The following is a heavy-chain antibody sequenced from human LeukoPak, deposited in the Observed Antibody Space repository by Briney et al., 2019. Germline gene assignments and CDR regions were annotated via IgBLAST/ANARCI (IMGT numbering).Heavy chain of an antibody. CDR2: INYSGNT. CDR3: AREGRQDYVYFVC. Sequence: SETLTLTCTVSGDSISSYYWSWIRQPPGKGLEWMGYINYSGNTNYNPSLKSRVTISVDTSKDQFSLRLTSVTAADTAVYYCAREGRQDYVYFVCWGDRAVVTFSS. V-gene: IGHV4-59*01. D-gene: IGHD4-17*01. J-gene: IGHJ4*03. CDR1: GDSISSYY.